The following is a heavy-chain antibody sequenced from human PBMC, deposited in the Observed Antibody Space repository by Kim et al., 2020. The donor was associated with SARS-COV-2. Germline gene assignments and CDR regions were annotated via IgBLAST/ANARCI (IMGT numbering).Heavy chain of an antibody. J-gene: IGHJ4*02. Sequence: GGSLRLSCSASGFAFNTYFMAWVRQAPGKGLEWVSYTTGNGGSRYYADSVRGRFTISRDNSKNTLYLQMTSLRVDDTAVYYCAKGGLYFELWGQGTLVTVSS. V-gene: IGHV3-23*01. CDR3: AKGGLYFEL. CDR2: TTGNGGSR. CDR1: GFAFNTYF. D-gene: IGHD3-10*01.